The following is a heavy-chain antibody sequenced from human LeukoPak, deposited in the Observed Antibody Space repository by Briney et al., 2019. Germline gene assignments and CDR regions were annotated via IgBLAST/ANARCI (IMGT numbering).Heavy chain of an antibody. CDR1: GYTFTSYG. J-gene: IGHJ4*02. Sequence: ASVKVSCKASGYTFTSYGISWVRQAPGQGLECMGWISAYNGNTNYAQKLQGRVTMTTDTSTSTAYMELRSLRSDDTAVYYCARGRGGYSSSPVLDYWGQGTLVTVSS. CDR3: ARGRGGYSSSPVLDY. CDR2: ISAYNGNT. V-gene: IGHV1-18*01. D-gene: IGHD6-6*01.